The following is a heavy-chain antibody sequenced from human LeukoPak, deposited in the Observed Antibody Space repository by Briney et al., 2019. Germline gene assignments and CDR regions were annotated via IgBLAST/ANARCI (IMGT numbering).Heavy chain of an antibody. V-gene: IGHV1-8*02. J-gene: IGHJ4*02. CDR3: ARGYSGYDWGVDY. Sequence: AASVKVSCKASGYTFTSYGISWVRQATGQGLEWMGWMNPNSGNTGYAQKFQGRVTMTRNTSISTAYMELSSLRSEDTAVYYCARGYSGYDWGVDYWGQGTLVTVSS. CDR2: MNPNSGNT. D-gene: IGHD5-12*01. CDR1: GYTFTSYG.